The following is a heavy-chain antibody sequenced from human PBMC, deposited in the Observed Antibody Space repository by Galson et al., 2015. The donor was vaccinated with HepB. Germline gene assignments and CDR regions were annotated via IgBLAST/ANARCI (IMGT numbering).Heavy chain of an antibody. J-gene: IGHJ6*02. CDR3: ARDDSSSWYLYYYYGMDV. Sequence: SLRLSCAASGFTFSSYWMHWVRQAPGKGLVWVSRINSDGSSTSYADSVKGRFTISRDNAKNTLYLQMNSLRAEDTAVYYCARDDSSSWYLYYYYGMDVWGQGTTVTVSS. CDR2: INSDGSST. CDR1: GFTFSSYW. D-gene: IGHD6-13*01. V-gene: IGHV3-74*01.